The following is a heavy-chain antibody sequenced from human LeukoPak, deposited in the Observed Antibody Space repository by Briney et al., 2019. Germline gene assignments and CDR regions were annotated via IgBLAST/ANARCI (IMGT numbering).Heavy chain of an antibody. CDR2: IYYSGST. V-gene: IGHV4-59*12. CDR3: ARLRRKIPDYMDV. J-gene: IGHJ6*03. CDR1: GDSITSYY. D-gene: IGHD2-21*01. Sequence: PSETLSLTCTVSGDSITSYYWSWIRQPPGKGLEWIGYIYYSGSTNYNPSLKSRVTMSVDTSKNQFSLKLSSVTAADTAVYYCARLRRKIPDYMDVWGKGTTVTVSS.